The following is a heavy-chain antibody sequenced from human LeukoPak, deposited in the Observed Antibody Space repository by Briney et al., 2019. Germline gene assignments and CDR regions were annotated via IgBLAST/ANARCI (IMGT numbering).Heavy chain of an antibody. CDR1: GFTFSSYS. CDR3: AKEAKEQWLVEYFQH. D-gene: IGHD6-19*01. CDR2: ISSSSSYI. Sequence: GGSLRLSCAASGFTFSSYSMNWVRQAPGKGLEWVSSISSSSSYIYYADSVKGRFTISRDNAKNSLYLQMNSLRAEDTAVYYCAKEAKEQWLVEYFQHWGQGTLVTVSS. V-gene: IGHV3-21*04. J-gene: IGHJ1*01.